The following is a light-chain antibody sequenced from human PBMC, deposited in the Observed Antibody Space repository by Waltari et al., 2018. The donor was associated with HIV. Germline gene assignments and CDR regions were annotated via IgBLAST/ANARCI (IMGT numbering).Light chain of an antibody. CDR3: ASYTANDTVM. V-gene: IGLV2-14*01. J-gene: IGLJ3*02. Sequence: SGLTQPSSVSGFPGQSITIFCTGADSDFALYNFVSWDHQYPGKVPKVILSKVDSRASGVSDRFSGSKSGNTASLSISGLRTEDEGVYFCASYTANDTVMFAGGTTVTVL. CDR1: DSDFALYNF. CDR2: KVD.